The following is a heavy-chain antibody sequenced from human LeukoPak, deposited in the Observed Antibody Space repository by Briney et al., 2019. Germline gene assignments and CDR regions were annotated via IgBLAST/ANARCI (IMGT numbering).Heavy chain of an antibody. Sequence: PSETLSLTCTVPGGSISISCWSRIRQPPGEGLERIGYIYYSGSTNHNPSLKSRVTISVDTSKNQFSLKLSSVTAADTAVYYCARVPNPKGVSGFDPWGQGTLVTVSS. J-gene: IGHJ5*02. CDR1: GGSISISC. CDR3: ARVPNPKGVSGFDP. D-gene: IGHD1-1*01. CDR2: IYYSGST. V-gene: IGHV4-59*01.